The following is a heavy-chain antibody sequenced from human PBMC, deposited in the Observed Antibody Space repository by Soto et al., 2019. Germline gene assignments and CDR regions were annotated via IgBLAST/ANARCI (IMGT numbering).Heavy chain of an antibody. J-gene: IGHJ6*03. CDR1: GFTFSSYG. D-gene: IGHD6-19*01. CDR2: ISNDSSNK. CDR3: ARDQWLVRGEDYYYYMDV. V-gene: IGHV3-30*03. Sequence: PGGSLRLSCAASGFTFSSYGMHWVRQAPGKGLEWVAVISNDSSNKYYADSVKGRFTISRDNAKNTLYLQMNSLRAEDTAVYYCARDQWLVRGEDYYYYMDVWGKGTTVTVSS.